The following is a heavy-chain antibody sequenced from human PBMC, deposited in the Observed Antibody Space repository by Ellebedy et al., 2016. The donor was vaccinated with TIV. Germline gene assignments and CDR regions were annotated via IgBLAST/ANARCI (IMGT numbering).Heavy chain of an antibody. CDR3: AGANGDYAPTDY. J-gene: IGHJ4*02. CDR2: IYRDGST. Sequence: GGSLRLSCAASGFTVSNNFMSWVRQAPGKGLEWVSIIYRDGSTYYADSVKGRFTISRDNSKNTLFFQMNSLRAEDTAVYYCAGANGDYAPTDYWGQGTLVTVSS. D-gene: IGHD4-17*01. V-gene: IGHV3-66*01. CDR1: GFTVSNNF.